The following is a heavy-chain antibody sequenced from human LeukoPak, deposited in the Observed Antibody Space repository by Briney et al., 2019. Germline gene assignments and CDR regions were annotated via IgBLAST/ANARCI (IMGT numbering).Heavy chain of an antibody. Sequence: PGGSLRLSCAASGFTFSDYYMSWMRQAPGKGLEWGSYISSSGSYTRYADSVKGRFPISRDNAKNSLYLQMNSLRAEDTDVYYCARGGFCTGTSCSPSAPAPYYYCGMDVWGQGNTVTVSS. CDR3: ARGGFCTGTSCSPSAPAPYYYCGMDV. J-gene: IGHJ6*01. V-gene: IGHV3-11*06. CDR2: ISSSGSYT. D-gene: IGHD2-2*01. CDR1: GFTFSDYY.